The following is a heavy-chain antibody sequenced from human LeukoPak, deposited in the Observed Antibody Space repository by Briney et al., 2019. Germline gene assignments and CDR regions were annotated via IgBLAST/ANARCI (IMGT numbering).Heavy chain of an antibody. J-gene: IGHJ4*02. V-gene: IGHV2-5*01. Sequence: KESAPTLVKPTQTLTLTCTFSGFSLSSSGVGVGWIRQPPGKALEWLALIYWNDDKRHSSSLKSRLTITKDSSKNQVVLTMTHMDPLDTATYYCAHRLSGSSLFDHWGQGALVTVSS. D-gene: IGHD6-6*01. CDR1: GFSLSSSGVG. CDR3: AHRLSGSSLFDH. CDR2: IYWNDDK.